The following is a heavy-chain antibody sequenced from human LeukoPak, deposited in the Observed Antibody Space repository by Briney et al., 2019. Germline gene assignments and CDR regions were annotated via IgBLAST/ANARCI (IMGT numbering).Heavy chain of an antibody. J-gene: IGHJ6*02. Sequence: EASVKVSCTASGYTFTSYGISWVRQAPGQGLEWMGWISAYNGNTNYAQKLQGRVTMTTDTSTSTAYMELRSLRSDDTAVYYCASSQGYYYYGMDVWGQGTTVTVSS. CDR2: ISAYNGNT. V-gene: IGHV1-18*01. CDR1: GYTFTSYG. CDR3: ASSQGYYYYGMDV.